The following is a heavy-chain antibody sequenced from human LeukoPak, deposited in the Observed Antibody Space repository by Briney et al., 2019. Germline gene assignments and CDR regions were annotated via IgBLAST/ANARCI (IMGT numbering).Heavy chain of an antibody. CDR1: GFTFNIYA. CDR3: ARDTYDSIHGMDV. J-gene: IGHJ6*02. V-gene: IGHV3-30*04. CDR2: ISYGGSNK. Sequence: PGRSLRVSCAASGFTFNIYALHWVRQAPGKGLEWVARISYGGSNKYYADSVKGRFTISRDNSKNTLYLQMNSLRPEDTAMYYCARDTYDSIHGMDVWGQGTTVTVSS. D-gene: IGHD3-22*01.